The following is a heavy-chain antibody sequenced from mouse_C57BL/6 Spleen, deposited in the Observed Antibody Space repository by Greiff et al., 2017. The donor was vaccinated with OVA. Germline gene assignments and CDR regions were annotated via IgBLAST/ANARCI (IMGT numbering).Heavy chain of an antibody. CDR2: IYPRSGNT. CDR3: ARWGDAPYFDY. D-gene: IGHD3-3*01. Sequence: VKLMESGAELARPGASVKLSCKASGYTFTSYGISWVKQRTGQGLEWIGEIYPRSGNTYYNEKFKGKATLTADKSSSTAYMELRSLTSEDSAVYFCARWGDAPYFDYWGQGTTLTVSS. J-gene: IGHJ2*01. V-gene: IGHV1-81*01. CDR1: GYTFTSYG.